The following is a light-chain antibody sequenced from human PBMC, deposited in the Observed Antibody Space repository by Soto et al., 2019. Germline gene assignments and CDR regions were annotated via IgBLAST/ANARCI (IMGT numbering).Light chain of an antibody. Sequence: DIQMTQSPSTLSASIGDRVTISCRASQTIGRWLAWYQQKPGTAPNLLIYHASNLRGGVPSRFSGGGSGTEFTLTISSLQPDDIATYSCQQYNSYSWTCGQGTKVEIK. CDR1: QTIGRW. CDR3: QQYNSYSWT. CDR2: HAS. V-gene: IGKV1-5*01. J-gene: IGKJ1*01.